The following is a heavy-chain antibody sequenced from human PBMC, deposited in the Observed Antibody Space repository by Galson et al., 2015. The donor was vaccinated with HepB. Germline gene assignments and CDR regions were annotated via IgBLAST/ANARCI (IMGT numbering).Heavy chain of an antibody. CDR3: ARGKRIGYSGSYYGAQNSFDY. CDR2: IYYSGST. V-gene: IGHV4-59*01. CDR1: GGSISSYY. D-gene: IGHD1-26*01. J-gene: IGHJ4*02. Sequence: SETLSLTCTVSGGSISSYYWSWIRQPPGKGLEWIGYIYYSGSTNYNPSLKSRVTISVDTSKNQFSLKLSSVTAADTAVYYCARGKRIGYSGSYYGAQNSFDYWGQGTLVTVSS.